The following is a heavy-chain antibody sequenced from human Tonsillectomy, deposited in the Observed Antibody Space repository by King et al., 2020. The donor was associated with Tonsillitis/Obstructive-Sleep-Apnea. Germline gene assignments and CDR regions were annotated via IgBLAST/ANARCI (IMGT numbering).Heavy chain of an antibody. V-gene: IGHV3-33*01. J-gene: IGHJ4*02. CDR2: IWYDGSNK. D-gene: IGHD2-2*01. CDR1: GFTFSSYG. Sequence: VQLVESGGGVVQPGRSLRLSCAASGFTFSSYGMHWVRQAPGKGLEWVAVIWYDGSNKYYADSVKGRFTISRDNSKNTLFLQMNSLRAEDTAVYYCARGYCTHTSCYLVDYWGQGTLVTVSS. CDR3: ARGYCTHTSCYLVDY.